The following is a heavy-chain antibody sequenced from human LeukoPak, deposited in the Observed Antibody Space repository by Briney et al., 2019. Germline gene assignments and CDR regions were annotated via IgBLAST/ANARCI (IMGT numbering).Heavy chain of an antibody. Sequence: GGSLRLSCAASGFTFDDYTMHWVRQAPGKGLEWVSLITWNGGSTYYADSVRGRFTISRDNSKNSLYLQMNSLRSEDTALYYCAKGVRLLGDYFDYWGQGTLVTVSS. J-gene: IGHJ4*02. D-gene: IGHD2-15*01. CDR3: AKGVRLLGDYFDY. CDR2: ITWNGGST. V-gene: IGHV3-43*01. CDR1: GFTFDDYT.